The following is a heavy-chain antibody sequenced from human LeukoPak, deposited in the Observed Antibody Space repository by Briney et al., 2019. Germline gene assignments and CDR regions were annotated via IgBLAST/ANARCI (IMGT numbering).Heavy chain of an antibody. V-gene: IGHV3-49*03. CDR3: TRDQMVRGRDDAFDI. Sequence: SLRLSCTASGFTFGDYAMSWFRQAPGKGLEWVGFIRSKAYGGTTEYAASVKGRFTISRDDSKSIAYLQMNSLKTEDTAVYYCTRDQMVRGRDDAFDIWGQGTMVTVSS. D-gene: IGHD3-10*01. J-gene: IGHJ3*02. CDR2: IRSKAYGGTT. CDR1: GFTFGDYA.